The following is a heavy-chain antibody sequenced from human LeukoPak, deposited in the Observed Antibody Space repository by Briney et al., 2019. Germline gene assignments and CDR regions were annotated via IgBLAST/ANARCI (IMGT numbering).Heavy chain of an antibody. Sequence: GGSLRLSCAASGFTFSSYGMSWVRQAPGKGRGWVSAINGGGGSTYYGDSVKGRFTISRDNAKNTLYLQMNSLRAEDTAVYYCARVGTLRDFWSGYFGGSYYMDVWGKGTTVTVSS. CDR1: GFTFSSYG. CDR3: ARVGTLRDFWSGYFGGSYYMDV. D-gene: IGHD3-3*01. J-gene: IGHJ6*03. V-gene: IGHV3-23*01. CDR2: INGGGGST.